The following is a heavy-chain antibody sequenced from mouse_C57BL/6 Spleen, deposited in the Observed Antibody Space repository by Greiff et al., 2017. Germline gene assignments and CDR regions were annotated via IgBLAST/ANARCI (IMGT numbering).Heavy chain of an antibody. V-gene: IGHV1-49*01. J-gene: IGHJ4*01. Sequence: QVQLQQSGAELVRPGSSVKLSCKASYFAFMARAMHWVKQRPGHGLEWIGSFTMYSDATEYSEHFKGKATLTANTSSSTAYMELSSLTSEDSAVYYGARENYGSRDYAMGYWGQGTSVTVSA. D-gene: IGHD1-1*01. CDR3: ARENYGSRDYAMGY. CDR1: YFAFMARA. CDR2: FTMYSDAT.